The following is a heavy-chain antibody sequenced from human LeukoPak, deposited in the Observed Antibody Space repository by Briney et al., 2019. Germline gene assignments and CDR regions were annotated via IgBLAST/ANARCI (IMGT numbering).Heavy chain of an antibody. Sequence: SETLSLTCTVSGGSISSYYWRWIRQPPGKGLEWIGYIYYSGSTNYNPSLKSRVTISVDTSKNQFSVKLSAVTAADTAVYYCARDRRGYYESSGFTTDAFDIWAQGTMVTVSS. CDR2: IYYSGST. D-gene: IGHD3-22*01. CDR3: ARDRRGYYESSGFTTDAFDI. J-gene: IGHJ3*02. V-gene: IGHV4-59*01. CDR1: GGSISSYY.